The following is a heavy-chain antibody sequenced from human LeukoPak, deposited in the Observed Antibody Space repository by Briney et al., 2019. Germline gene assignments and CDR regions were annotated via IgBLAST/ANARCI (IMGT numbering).Heavy chain of an antibody. Sequence: MPSETLSLTCTVSGGSISSYYWSWIRQPPGKGLEWIGYIYYSGSTNYNPSLKSRVTISVDTSKNQFSLKLSSVTAADTAVYYCARGGLRPVPPDYWGQGTLVTVSS. V-gene: IGHV4-59*01. D-gene: IGHD5-12*01. CDR2: IYYSGST. CDR3: ARGGLRPVPPDY. CDR1: GGSISSYY. J-gene: IGHJ4*02.